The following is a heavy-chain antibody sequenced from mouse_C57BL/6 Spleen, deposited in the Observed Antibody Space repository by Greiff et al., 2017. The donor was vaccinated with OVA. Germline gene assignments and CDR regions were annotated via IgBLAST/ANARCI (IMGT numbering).Heavy chain of an antibody. D-gene: IGHD2-13*01. V-gene: IGHV1-81*01. CDR1: GYTFTSYG. CDR2: IYPSSGNT. J-gene: IGHJ1*03. CDR3: ARSAGDLYWYFDV. Sequence: QVQLQQSGAVLARPGASVKLSCKASGYTFTSYGISWVKQRTGQGLEWIGEIYPSSGNTYYNEKFKGKATLTADKSSSTAYMVLRSLTSEDSAVYFCARSAGDLYWYFDVWGTGTTVTVSS.